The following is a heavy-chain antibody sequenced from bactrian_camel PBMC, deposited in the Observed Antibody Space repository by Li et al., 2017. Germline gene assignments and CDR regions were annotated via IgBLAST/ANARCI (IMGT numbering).Heavy chain of an antibody. CDR2: IYTSSGST. CDR1: GFSSFC. V-gene: IGHV3S1*01. J-gene: IGHJ6*01. Sequence: HVQLVESGGGSVQAGGSLRLSCAVSGFSSFCMKWLRQAPGKAREGVAVIYTSSGSTDYADSVKGRFTISHDNTKKTLYLQMNSLKPEDTAMYYCAADCFAGTTIAPVDSGVWGQGTQVTVS. D-gene: IGHD4*01. CDR3: AADCFAGTTIAPVDSGV.